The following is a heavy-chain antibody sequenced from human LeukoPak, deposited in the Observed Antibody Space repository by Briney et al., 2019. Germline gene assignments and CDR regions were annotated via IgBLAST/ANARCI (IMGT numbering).Heavy chain of an antibody. J-gene: IGHJ4*02. CDR1: GGSISSYY. CDR2: IYYSGST. D-gene: IGHD3-10*01. V-gene: IGHV4-59*12. Sequence: PSETLSLTCTVSGGSISSYYWSWIRQPPGKGLEWIGYIYYSGSTNYNPSLKSRVTISVDTSKNQFSLKLSSVTAADTAVYYCARGKQYLAYYGSGSYSFDYWGQGTLVTVSS. CDR3: ARGKQYLAYYGSGSYSFDY.